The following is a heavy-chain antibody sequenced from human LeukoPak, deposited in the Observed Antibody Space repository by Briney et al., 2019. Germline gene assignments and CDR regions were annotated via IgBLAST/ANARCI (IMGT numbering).Heavy chain of an antibody. J-gene: IGHJ3*02. CDR1: GGSISSGGYS. CDR2: IYHSGST. CDR3: ARGSYYDILHAFDI. D-gene: IGHD3-9*01. Sequence: SETLSLTCAVSGGSISSGGYSWSWIRQPPGKGLEWIRYIYHSGSTYYNPSLKSRVTISVDRSKNQFSLKLSSVTAADTAVYYCARGSYYDILHAFDIWGQGTMVTVSS. V-gene: IGHV4-30-2*01.